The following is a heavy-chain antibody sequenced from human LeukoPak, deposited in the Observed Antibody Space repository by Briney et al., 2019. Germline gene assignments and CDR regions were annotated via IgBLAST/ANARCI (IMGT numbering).Heavy chain of an antibody. V-gene: IGHV1-46*01. CDR3: AREARSVGGSYRD. J-gene: IGHJ4*02. CDR2: INPSGGST. D-gene: IGHD1-26*01. CDR1: GYTFTSYY. Sequence: ASVKVSCTASGYTFTSYYMHWVRQAPGQGLEWMGIINPSGGSTSYAQKFQGRVTMTRDTSTSTVYMELSSLRSEDTAVYYCAREARSVGGSYRDWGQGTLVTVSS.